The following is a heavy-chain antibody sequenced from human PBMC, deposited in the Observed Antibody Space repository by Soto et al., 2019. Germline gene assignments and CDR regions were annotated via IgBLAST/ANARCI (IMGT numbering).Heavy chain of an antibody. Sequence: GGSLRLSCAASGFTFSSYAMHWVRQAPGKGLEWVAVISYDGSNKYYADSVKGRFTISRDNSKNTLYLQMNSLRAEDTAVYYCARDEYSSSPSSFDYWGQGTLVTVSS. CDR1: GFTFSSYA. CDR3: ARDEYSSSPSSFDY. J-gene: IGHJ4*02. D-gene: IGHD6-6*01. CDR2: ISYDGSNK. V-gene: IGHV3-30-3*01.